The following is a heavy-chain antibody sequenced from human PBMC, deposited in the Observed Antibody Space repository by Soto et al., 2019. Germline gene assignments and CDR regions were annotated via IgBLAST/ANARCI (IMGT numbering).Heavy chain of an antibody. D-gene: IGHD3-22*01. Sequence: LGESLKISCKGSGYSFAGYWITWVREKPGKGLEWMGRIDPSDSQTYYSPSFRGHVTISVTKSITTVFLQWSSLRASDTAMYYCARQIYDSDTGPHFQYYFDSWGQGTPVTVSS. V-gene: IGHV5-10-1*01. CDR3: ARQIYDSDTGPHFQYYFDS. CDR1: GYSFAGYW. CDR2: IDPSDSQT. J-gene: IGHJ4*02.